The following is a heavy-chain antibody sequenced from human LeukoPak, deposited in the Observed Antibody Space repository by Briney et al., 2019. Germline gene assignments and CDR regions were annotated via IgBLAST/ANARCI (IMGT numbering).Heavy chain of an antibody. CDR1: GFTFRDYT. V-gene: IGHV3-11*01. J-gene: IGHJ4*02. CDR3: ATSIVGASLYYFDY. CDR2: ISSSGSTI. D-gene: IGHD1-26*01. Sequence: GGSLRLSCAASGFTFRDYTMSWVRLAPGKGLEWVSYISSSGSTIYYADSVKGRFTISRDNAKNSLYLQMNSLRAEDTAVYYCATSIVGASLYYFDYWGQGTLVTVSS.